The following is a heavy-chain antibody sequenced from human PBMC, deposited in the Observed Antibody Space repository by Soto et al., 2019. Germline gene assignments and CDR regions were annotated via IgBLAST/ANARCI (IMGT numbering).Heavy chain of an antibody. D-gene: IGHD3-22*01. J-gene: IGHJ6*02. CDR3: ARRLYYDSSGFEGGGMDV. CDR1: RGSSSRSSYY. CDR2: IIYSGGT. Sequence: SETLSLTCTVSRGSSSRSSYYWGWIRQPSGKGLEGMGSIIYSGGTHNTPTLKRRDIIAVRTTKNQFCLMLSSVTAADTAVNYCARRLYYDSSGFEGGGMDVWGQGTTVTV. V-gene: IGHV4-39*01.